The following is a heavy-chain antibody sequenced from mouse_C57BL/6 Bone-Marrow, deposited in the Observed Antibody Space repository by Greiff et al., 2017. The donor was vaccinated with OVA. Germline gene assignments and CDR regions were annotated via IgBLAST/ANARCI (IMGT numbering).Heavy chain of an antibody. CDR2: IHPYSGST. V-gene: IGHV1-64*01. CDR3: ARSYYSY. CDR1: GYTFTSYW. D-gene: IGHD1-1*01. J-gene: IGHJ2*01. Sequence: QVQLQQPGAELVKPGASVKLSCKASGYTFTSYWMHWVKQRPGQGLEWIGMIHPYSGSTNHNEKFKSKATLTVYKSSSTAYMQLRSLTSEDSAVYYCARSYYSYWGQGTTLTVSS.